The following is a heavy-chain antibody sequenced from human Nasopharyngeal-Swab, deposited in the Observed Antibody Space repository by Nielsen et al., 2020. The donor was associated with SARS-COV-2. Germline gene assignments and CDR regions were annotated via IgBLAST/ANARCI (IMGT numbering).Heavy chain of an antibody. V-gene: IGHV3-30-3*02. Sequence: GGSLSLSCSASGFNFSSYAIHCVRQPPGKGLEWVAVVSYDGTNTFYADSVKGRFAISRDNSKSTVSLQMNSLRSEDTAVYYCAKDRGGRSLDSWGQGTLVTVSS. CDR1: GFNFSSYA. CDR3: AKDRGGRSLDS. J-gene: IGHJ4*02. CDR2: VSYDGTNT. D-gene: IGHD3-16*01.